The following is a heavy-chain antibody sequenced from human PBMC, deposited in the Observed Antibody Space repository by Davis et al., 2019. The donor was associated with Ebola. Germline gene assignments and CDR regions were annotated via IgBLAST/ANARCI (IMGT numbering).Heavy chain of an antibody. D-gene: IGHD4-17*01. Sequence: PSETLSLTCAVYGGSFSGYYWSWIRQPPGKGLEWIGEINHSGSTNYNPSLKSRVTISVDTSKNQFSLKLSSVTAADTAVYYCARENTVTTLYYYYYGMDVWGQGTTVTVSS. CDR3: ARENTVTTLYYYYYGMDV. CDR1: GGSFSGYY. CDR2: INHSGST. V-gene: IGHV4-34*01. J-gene: IGHJ6*02.